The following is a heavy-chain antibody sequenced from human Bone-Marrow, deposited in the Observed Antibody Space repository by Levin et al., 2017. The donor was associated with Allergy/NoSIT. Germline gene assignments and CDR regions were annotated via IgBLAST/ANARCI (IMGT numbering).Heavy chain of an antibody. CDR2: ISSTGGTI. J-gene: IGHJ4*02. Sequence: SCTASGFMFSGYEMNWVRQAPGKGLEWVSHISSTGGTIYYADSVKGRFTISRDNANNSVYLQMNSLRAEDTAVYYCARLWGFSSSGYWGQGTLVLVSS. V-gene: IGHV3-48*03. CDR3: ARLWGFSSSGY. D-gene: IGHD6-6*01. CDR1: GFMFSGYE.